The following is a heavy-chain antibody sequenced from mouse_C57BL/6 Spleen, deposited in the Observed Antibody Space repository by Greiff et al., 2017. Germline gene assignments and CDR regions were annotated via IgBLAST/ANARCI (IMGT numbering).Heavy chain of an antibody. CDR2: INYDGSST. V-gene: IGHV5-16*01. CDR1: GFTFSDYY. Sequence: EVKLVESEGGLVQPGSSMKLSCTASGFTFSDYYMAWVRQVPEKGLEWVANINYDGSSTYYLDSLKSRFIISRDNAKNILYLQMSSLKSEDTATYYCARVGTGSYYFDYWGQGTTLTVSS. D-gene: IGHD4-1*01. J-gene: IGHJ2*01. CDR3: ARVGTGSYYFDY.